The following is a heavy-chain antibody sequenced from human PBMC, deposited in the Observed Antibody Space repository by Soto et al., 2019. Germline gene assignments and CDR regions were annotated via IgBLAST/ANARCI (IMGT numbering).Heavy chain of an antibody. CDR1: GFTFSSYA. CDR3: ARPPRGHNYCCDMDV. Sequence: QVQLVESGGGVVQPGRSLRLSCAASGFTFSSYAMHWVRQAPGKGLEWMAVISYDGSNKYYADSVKGRFTISRDNSKNTLYLQMNSLRAEDTAGYYCARPPRGHNYCCDMDVWGQGTTVTVSS. CDR2: ISYDGSNK. V-gene: IGHV3-30-3*01. D-gene: IGHD5-12*01. J-gene: IGHJ6*02.